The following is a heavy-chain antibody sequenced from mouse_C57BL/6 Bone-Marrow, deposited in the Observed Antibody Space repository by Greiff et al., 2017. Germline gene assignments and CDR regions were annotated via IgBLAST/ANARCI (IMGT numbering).Heavy chain of an antibody. D-gene: IGHD1-1*01. V-gene: IGHV1-39*01. CDR3: ARDLLLRYAH. CDR2: INPNYGTT. Sequence: QLQEPGPELVKPGASVKISCKASGYSFTDYNMNWVKQSNGKSLEWIGVINPNYGTTSSNQKFKGKATLTVDQASSTAYMQLNSLTSEDSAVYYYARDLLLRYAHWGQGTLVTVS. J-gene: IGHJ3*01. CDR1: GYSFTDYN.